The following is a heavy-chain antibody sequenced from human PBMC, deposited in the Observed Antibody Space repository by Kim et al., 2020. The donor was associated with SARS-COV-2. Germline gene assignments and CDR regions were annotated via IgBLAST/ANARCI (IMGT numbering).Heavy chain of an antibody. CDR1: GYTFTSYD. J-gene: IGHJ4*02. Sequence: ASVKVSCKASGYTFTSYDMHWVRQAPGQRLEWMGWINAGNGNTKYSQKFQGRVTITRDTSASTAYMELSSLRSEDTAVYYCARGPIVVVIAILGDRILDYWGQGTLVTVSS. D-gene: IGHD2-21*01. V-gene: IGHV1-3*01. CDR2: INAGNGNT. CDR3: ARGPIVVVIAILGDRILDY.